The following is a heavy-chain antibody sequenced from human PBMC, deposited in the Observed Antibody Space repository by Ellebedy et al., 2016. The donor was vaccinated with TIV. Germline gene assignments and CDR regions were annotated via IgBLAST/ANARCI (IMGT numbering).Heavy chain of an antibody. V-gene: IGHV3-73*01. D-gene: IGHD1-20*01. J-gene: IGHJ4*02. CDR1: GFTFSGSA. CDR3: TRRGVSGAITFDY. Sequence: GESLKISXAASGFTFSGSAMHWARQSSGKGLEWIGRIRSQANSYATAYAPSVKGRFFISRDDSKNTAYLHMNSLNTEDSAVYYCTRRGVSGAITFDYWGQGTLVTVSS. CDR2: IRSQANSYAT.